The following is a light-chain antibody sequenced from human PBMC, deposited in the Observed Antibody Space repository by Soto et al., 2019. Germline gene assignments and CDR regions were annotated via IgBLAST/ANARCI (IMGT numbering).Light chain of an antibody. CDR1: SRDVGAYDY. J-gene: IGLJ1*01. CDR3: CSYADGSIYF. Sequence: SVRTQAASGSGSPGQSITISCTGTSRDVGAYDYVSWYLQYPDKAPQLLIYYVDHRPSGVSSRFSGSKSGNTASLTISGLQAEDEGDYYCCSYADGSIYFFGTGTKVTVL. CDR2: YVD. V-gene: IGLV2-14*03.